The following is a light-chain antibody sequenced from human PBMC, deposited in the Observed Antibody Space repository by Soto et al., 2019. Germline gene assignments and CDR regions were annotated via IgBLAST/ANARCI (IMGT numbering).Light chain of an antibody. CDR1: STDFVSYNR. Sequence: QSVLTQPPSVSGSPGQSVTISCTGTSTDFVSYNRVSWYQQPPGTAPKLIIYEASNRPSGVPGRFSGSKSGNTASLTISGLQAAGEAEYYCSSYTNINTRACVFGTGTKVTV. CDR2: EAS. J-gene: IGLJ1*01. CDR3: SSYTNINTRACV. V-gene: IGLV2-18*02.